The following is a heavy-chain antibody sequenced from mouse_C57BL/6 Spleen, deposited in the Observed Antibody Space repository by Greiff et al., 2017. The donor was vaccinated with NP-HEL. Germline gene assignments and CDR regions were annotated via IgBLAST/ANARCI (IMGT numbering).Heavy chain of an antibody. Sequence: VKVVESGAELVKPGASVKMSCKASGYTFTTYPIEWMKQNHGKSLEWIGNFHPYNDDTKYNEKFKGKATLTVEKSSSTVYLELSRLTSDDSAVYYGARGATVDYAMDYWGQGTSVTVSS. J-gene: IGHJ4*01. V-gene: IGHV1-47*01. CDR2: FHPYNDDT. D-gene: IGHD1-1*01. CDR3: ARGATVDYAMDY. CDR1: GYTFTTYP.